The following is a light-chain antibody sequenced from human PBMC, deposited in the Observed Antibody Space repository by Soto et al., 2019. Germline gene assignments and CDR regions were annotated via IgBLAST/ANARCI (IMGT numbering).Light chain of an antibody. CDR3: QRYNSL. CDR1: QSISSK. CDR2: DAS. V-gene: IGKV1-5*01. Sequence: DIQMTQSPSTLSASVGDRVTITCRASQSISSKLAWYQQKPGKAPKLLIYDASSLESGVPSRFSDSGSGTEFTLTISSLEPDDFGAYYCQRYNSLFGQGTKVEV. J-gene: IGKJ1*01.